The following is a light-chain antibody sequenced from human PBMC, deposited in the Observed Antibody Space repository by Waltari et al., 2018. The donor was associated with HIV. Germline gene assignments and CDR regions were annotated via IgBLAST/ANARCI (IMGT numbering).Light chain of an antibody. CDR2: EVT. CDR3: CSYGSSATFVV. V-gene: IGLV2-23*02. CDR1: SSGVENSHL. J-gene: IGLJ2*01. Sequence: QSALTQPASVSGSPGQSITLSCTATSSGVENSHLVSWYQHFRGKAPKLHIYEVTKRPSGISSRFSGSKSGNKASLRIFDLQAEDEATYYCCSYGSSATFVVFGGGTRVTV.